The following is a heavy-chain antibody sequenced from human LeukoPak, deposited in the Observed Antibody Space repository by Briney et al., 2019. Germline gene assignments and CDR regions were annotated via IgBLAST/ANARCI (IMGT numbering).Heavy chain of an antibody. CDR3: AKAPVTTCSGAYCYPFDY. J-gene: IGHJ4*02. Sequence: QSGGSLRLSCAASGFTFSTYWMHWVRQVPGKGLVWVSRISSDGANANYADSVKGRFTISRDNAKNTLYLQMNSLRAGDAAVYYCAKAPVTTCSGAYCYPFDYWSQGTLVTVSS. V-gene: IGHV3-74*01. CDR1: GFTFSTYW. CDR2: ISSDGANA. D-gene: IGHD2-15*01.